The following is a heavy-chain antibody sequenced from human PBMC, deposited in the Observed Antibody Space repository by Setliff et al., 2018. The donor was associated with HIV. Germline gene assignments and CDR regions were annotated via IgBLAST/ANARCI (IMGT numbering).Heavy chain of an antibody. V-gene: IGHV4-39*01. Sequence: PSETLSLTCTVSGDSVSRSNCYWAWIRQPPGKGLEWIGSIDYNEITYYNPSLKSRVTLSVDTPKNQFSLYLSSVTASDTAVYYCASLFRLSGFWISFLPDYWGQGILVTVSS. J-gene: IGHJ4*02. CDR3: ASLFRLSGFWISFLPDY. D-gene: IGHD3-3*01. CDR2: IDYNEIT. CDR1: GDSVSRSNCY.